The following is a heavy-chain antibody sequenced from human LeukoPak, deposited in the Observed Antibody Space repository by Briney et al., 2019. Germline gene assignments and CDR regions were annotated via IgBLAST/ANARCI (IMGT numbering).Heavy chain of an antibody. CDR3: ARAGTTVTKNWFDP. D-gene: IGHD4-11*01. J-gene: IGHJ5*02. V-gene: IGHV5-51*01. CDR2: IYPGDSET. Sequence: GESLKISCKGSGYNFPSYWIAWVRQMPGKGLEWVGIIYPGDSETRYSPSFQGQVTISADKSISTTYLQWSSLKASDTAIYFCARAGTTVTKNWFDPWGQGTLVTVSS. CDR1: GYNFPSYW.